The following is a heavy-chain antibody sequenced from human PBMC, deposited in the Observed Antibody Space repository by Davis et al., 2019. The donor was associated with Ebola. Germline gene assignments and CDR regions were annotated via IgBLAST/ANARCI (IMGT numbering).Heavy chain of an antibody. V-gene: IGHV3-48*02. Sequence: PGGSLRLSCEVSGFTFSGSGMTWVRQAPGKGLEWVSHINSGGSDSYADSVNGRFITSRDDAKNTVYLEMNSLRDEDTATYYCAIDPEGWLDFDYWGPGTLVTVSS. J-gene: IGHJ4*02. CDR3: AIDPEGWLDFDY. CDR2: INSGGSD. CDR1: GFTFSGSG. D-gene: IGHD6-19*01.